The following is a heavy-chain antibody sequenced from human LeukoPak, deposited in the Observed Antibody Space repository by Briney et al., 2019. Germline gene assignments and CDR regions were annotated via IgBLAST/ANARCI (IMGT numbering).Heavy chain of an antibody. CDR2: MNPNSGNT. Sequence: ASVKVSCKASGYTFTSYYMHWVRQATGQGLEWMGWMNPNSGNTGYAQKFQGRVTMTRNTSISTAYMELSSLRSEDTAVYYCARGGKPFWSGYYDAFDIWGQGTMVTVSS. D-gene: IGHD3-3*02. J-gene: IGHJ3*02. CDR1: GYTFTSYY. V-gene: IGHV1-8*02. CDR3: ARGGKPFWSGYYDAFDI.